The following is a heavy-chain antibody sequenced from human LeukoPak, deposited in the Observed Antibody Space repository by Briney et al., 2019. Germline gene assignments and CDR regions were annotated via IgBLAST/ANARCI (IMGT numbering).Heavy chain of an antibody. V-gene: IGHV3-74*01. D-gene: IGHD6-25*01. CDR2: INTDGSST. J-gene: IGHJ4*02. CDR3: AKGSGTSRPYYLDY. Sequence: PGGSLRLSCAASGFTFSSYWMHWVRQAPGRGLVWVSRINTDGSSTSYADSVKGRFTISRDNSRSTMYLQMTSLTADDTAVYYCAKGSGTSRPYYLDYWGRGTLVTVSS. CDR1: GFTFSSYW.